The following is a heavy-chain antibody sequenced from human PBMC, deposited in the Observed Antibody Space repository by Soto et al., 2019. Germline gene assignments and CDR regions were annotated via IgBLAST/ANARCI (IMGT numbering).Heavy chain of an antibody. CDR1: GGSISSGGYY. Sequence: PSETLSLTCTVSGGSISSGGYYWSWIRQHPGKGLEWIGYIYYSGSTYYNPSLKSRVTISVDTSKNQFSLKLSSVTAADTAVYYCASRKVGYCSSTSCYGGYFQHWGQGTLVTVSS. V-gene: IGHV4-31*03. D-gene: IGHD2-2*01. CDR2: IYYSGST. J-gene: IGHJ1*01. CDR3: ASRKVGYCSSTSCYGGYFQH.